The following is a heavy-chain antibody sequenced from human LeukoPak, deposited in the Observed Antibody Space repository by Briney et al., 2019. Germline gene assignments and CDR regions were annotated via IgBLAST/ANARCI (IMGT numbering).Heavy chain of an antibody. D-gene: IGHD3-22*01. V-gene: IGHV4-59*12. CDR3: ARPGNYYDSSDAFDI. Sequence: SETLSLTCFVSGGSISGYYWSWIRQTPGKGLEWIGYIYSSGSTIYNPSLKSRVTMSVDTSKNQFSLKLSSVTAADTAVYYCARPGNYYDSSDAFDIWGQGTMVTVSS. CDR1: GGSISGYY. J-gene: IGHJ3*02. CDR2: IYSSGST.